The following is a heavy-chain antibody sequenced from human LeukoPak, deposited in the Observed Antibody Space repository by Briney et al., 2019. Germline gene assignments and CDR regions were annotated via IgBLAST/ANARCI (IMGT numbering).Heavy chain of an antibody. Sequence: SETLSLTCAVSGGSFSGHYWNWIRQSPGQGLEWMGVVNHRGSTYYNPSLQSRASISVDRSKNQVSLNLRSVTAADTAVYYCARGGTFVRIVEQDARRWLDPWGPGALVAASS. CDR3: ARGGTFVRIVEQDARRWLDP. J-gene: IGHJ5*02. D-gene: IGHD1-26*01. CDR1: GGSFSGHY. V-gene: IGHV4-34*01. CDR2: VNHRGST.